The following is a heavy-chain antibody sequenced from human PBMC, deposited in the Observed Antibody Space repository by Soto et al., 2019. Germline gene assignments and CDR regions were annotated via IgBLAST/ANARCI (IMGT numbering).Heavy chain of an antibody. CDR2: IWYDASNK. CDR3: ARGGNAFEI. CDR1: GFTFSSFG. D-gene: IGHD3-16*01. J-gene: IGHJ3*02. Sequence: QVQLVESGGGVVQPGRSLRLSCAASGFTFSSFGMHWLRQAPGKGLEWVAVIWYDASNKYYADSVKGRFTISRDNSKNTLYLQMNSLRGEDMAVYYCARGGNAFEIWGQGTMVTVSS. V-gene: IGHV3-33*01.